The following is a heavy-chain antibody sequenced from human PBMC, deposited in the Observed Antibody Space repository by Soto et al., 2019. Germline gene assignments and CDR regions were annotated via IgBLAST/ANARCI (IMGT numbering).Heavy chain of an antibody. Sequence: QVQLVQSGAEVKKPGASVKVSCKASGYTFTSYAMHWVRQAPGQRLEWMGWINVGNGDTKYSQKFQGRVTITRDTSATTAYMELSSLRYEDSAVYYCARDGSGTYFFDYWGQGTLVTVSS. CDR3: ARDGSGTYFFDY. J-gene: IGHJ4*02. CDR2: INVGNGDT. V-gene: IGHV1-3*01. D-gene: IGHD3-10*01. CDR1: GYTFTSYA.